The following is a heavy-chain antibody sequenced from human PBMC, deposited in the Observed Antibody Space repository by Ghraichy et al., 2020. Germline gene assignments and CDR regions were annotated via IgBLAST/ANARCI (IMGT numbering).Heavy chain of an antibody. V-gene: IGHV3-7*01. D-gene: IGHD3-22*01. CDR3: ARDFSPSYYFDSSSYYVDAFDL. Sequence: GVLRLSCAASGFTFSKYWMTWVRQAPGKGLEWVANINKNGGDKSYVDSVKGRFTISRDNAKNSLLLQMNSLRAEDTAVYYCARDFSPSYYFDSSSYYVDAFDLWGQGTVVTVSS. CDR1: GFTFSKYW. CDR2: INKNGGDK. J-gene: IGHJ3*01.